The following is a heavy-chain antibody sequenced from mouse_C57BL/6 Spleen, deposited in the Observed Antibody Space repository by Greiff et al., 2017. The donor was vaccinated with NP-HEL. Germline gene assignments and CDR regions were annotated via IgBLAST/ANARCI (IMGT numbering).Heavy chain of an antibody. J-gene: IGHJ4*01. Sequence: EVHLVESGGGLVQPGGSLSLSCAASGFTFTDYYMSWVRQPPGKALEWLGFIRNKANGYTTEYSASVKGRFTISRDNSQSILYLQMNALRAEDSATYYCARGTVVARAMDYWGQGTSVTVSS. CDR1: GFTFTDYY. V-gene: IGHV7-3*01. CDR2: IRNKANGYTT. CDR3: ARGTVVARAMDY. D-gene: IGHD1-1*01.